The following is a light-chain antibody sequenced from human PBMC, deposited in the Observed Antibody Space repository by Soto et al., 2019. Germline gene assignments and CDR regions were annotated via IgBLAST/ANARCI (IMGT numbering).Light chain of an antibody. CDR1: SSDVGGYNY. CDR3: SSSTSNSTLLYV. Sequence: QSVLTQPASVSGSPGQSITISCTGTSSDVGGYNYVSWYQQHPGKAPKLMIYDVSNRPSGVSNRFSGSKSGNTASLTISGLQAEDEADYYCSSSTSNSTLLYVFGTGTKVTVL. V-gene: IGLV2-14*01. CDR2: DVS. J-gene: IGLJ1*01.